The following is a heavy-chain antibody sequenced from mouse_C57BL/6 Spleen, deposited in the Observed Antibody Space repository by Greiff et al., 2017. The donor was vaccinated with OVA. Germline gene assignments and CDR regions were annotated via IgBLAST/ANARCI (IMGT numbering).Heavy chain of an antibody. CDR3: ARDCYGYDRGAY. CDR2: ISDGGSYT. J-gene: IGHJ3*01. Sequence: EVKLMESGGGLVKPGGSLKLSCAASGFTFSSYAMSWVRPTPEQRLEWVATISDGGSYTYYQDNVKGRFTISRANAKNNLYLKMSRLKSADTAMYYRARDCYGYDRGAYWGQGTLVTVSA. CDR1: GFTFSSYA. D-gene: IGHD2-14*01. V-gene: IGHV5-4*01.